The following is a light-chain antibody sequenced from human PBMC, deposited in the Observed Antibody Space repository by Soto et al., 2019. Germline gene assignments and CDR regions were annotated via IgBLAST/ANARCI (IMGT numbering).Light chain of an antibody. CDR3: QQSYSAPLT. CDR2: AAT. Sequence: PMTQSPSSLSASVGDRVTITCRASQNILTYLNWYKERPGKAPKFLIYAATSVQDGGPSRFSGSESGPEFTLTISSLQPEDSANYYCQQSYSAPLTFGQGTNLEMK. J-gene: IGKJ2*01. V-gene: IGKV1-39*01. CDR1: QNILTY.